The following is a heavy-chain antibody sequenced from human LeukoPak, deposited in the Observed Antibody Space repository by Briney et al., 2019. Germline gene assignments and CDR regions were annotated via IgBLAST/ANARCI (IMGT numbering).Heavy chain of an antibody. CDR3: ASYSSLDY. D-gene: IGHD3-22*01. V-gene: IGHV3-11*01. J-gene: IGHJ4*02. Sequence: GGSLRLSCAASGFTFSDYYMSWIRQAPGKGLEWLSYISGSGTRIYYADSVKGRFAISRDNSRNTLYLQMNGLRAEDTAVYYCASYSSLDYWGQGTLVTVSS. CDR2: ISGSGTRI. CDR1: GFTFSDYY.